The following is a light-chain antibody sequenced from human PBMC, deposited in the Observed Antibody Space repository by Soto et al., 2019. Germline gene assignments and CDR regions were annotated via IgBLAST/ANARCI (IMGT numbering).Light chain of an antibody. CDR2: EVT. Sequence: QSALTQPASVSGSPGQTITISCTGTSSDVGSYNFVSWYQQHPGKAPKLLIYEVTKRPSGVSNRFSGSKSGNTASLTISRLQAEDEADYSCCSYARSSRVFGGGTKLTVL. CDR3: CSYARSSRV. J-gene: IGLJ3*02. CDR1: SSDVGSYNF. V-gene: IGLV2-23*02.